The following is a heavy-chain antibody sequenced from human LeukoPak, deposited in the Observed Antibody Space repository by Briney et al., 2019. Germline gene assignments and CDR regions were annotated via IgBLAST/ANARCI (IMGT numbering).Heavy chain of an antibody. Sequence: ASVKVSCKASGYTFTSYGISWVRQAPGQGLEWMGWISAYNGNTNYAQKLQGRVTMTTDTYTSTAYMELRSLRSDDTAVYYCASHYGSGSYPEYFQHWGQGTLVTVSS. CDR3: ASHYGSGSYPEYFQH. CDR1: GYTFTSYG. J-gene: IGHJ1*01. CDR2: ISAYNGNT. D-gene: IGHD3-10*01. V-gene: IGHV1-18*04.